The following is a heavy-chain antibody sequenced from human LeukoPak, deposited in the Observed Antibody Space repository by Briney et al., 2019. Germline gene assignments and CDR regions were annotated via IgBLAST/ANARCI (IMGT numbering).Heavy chain of an antibody. CDR3: ARSVEGYCSGDNCYYYYYYMDV. CDR2: IYTSGGT. CDR1: GGSISSYY. V-gene: IGHV4-4*07. D-gene: IGHD2-15*01. Sequence: SETLSLTCTVSGGSISSYYWSWIRQPAGKGLEWIGRIYTSGGTNYNPSLKSRVTMSVDTSKNQFSLKLSSVTAADTAVYYCARSVEGYCSGDNCYYYYYYMDVWGKGTTVTVSS. J-gene: IGHJ6*03.